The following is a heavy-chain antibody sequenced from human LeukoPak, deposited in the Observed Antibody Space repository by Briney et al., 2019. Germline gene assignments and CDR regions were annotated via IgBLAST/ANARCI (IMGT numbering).Heavy chain of an antibody. CDR1: GFTFSSCA. Sequence: GRSLRLSCAASGFTFSSCAMRWVRQTPEKGLEWVSIIECNGGRTYYGDSVKGRFTVSRDNSKNTLYLQMNSLRAEDTAVYYGAKISPLDDCGKPWGLDIWGQGTMVTVS. J-gene: IGHJ3*02. CDR2: IECNGGRT. V-gene: IGHV3-23*01. D-gene: IGHD4-23*01. CDR3: AKISPLDDCGKPWGLDI.